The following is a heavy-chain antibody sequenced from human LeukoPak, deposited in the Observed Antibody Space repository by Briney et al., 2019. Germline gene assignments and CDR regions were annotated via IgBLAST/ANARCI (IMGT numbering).Heavy chain of an antibody. D-gene: IGHD2-15*01. V-gene: IGHV1-2*02. CDR3: ARELSYCSGGSCPPTDWFDP. CDR1: GYTFTGYY. J-gene: IGHJ5*02. Sequence: GASAKVSCKASGYTFTGYYMHWVRQAPGQGLEWMGWINPNSGGTNYAQKFQGRVTMTRDTSISTAYMELSRLRSDDTAVYYCARELSYCSGGSCPPTDWFDPWGQGTLVTVSS. CDR2: INPNSGGT.